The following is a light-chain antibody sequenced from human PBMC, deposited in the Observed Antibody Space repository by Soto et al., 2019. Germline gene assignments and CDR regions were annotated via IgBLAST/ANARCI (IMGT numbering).Light chain of an antibody. CDR2: EVV. CDR3: KSYAGSNTYV. CDR1: RIDIGVCAS. J-gene: IGLJ1*01. V-gene: IGLV2-8*01. Sequence: QSAVAQPHFASGSPGQSVTISCPGTRIDIGVCASVSWYQQHPGKAPRLIIYEVVQRPSGVPDRFSGSKSGNTASLTVSGLQAADEADYFCKSYAGSNTYVFGSGTKVTVL.